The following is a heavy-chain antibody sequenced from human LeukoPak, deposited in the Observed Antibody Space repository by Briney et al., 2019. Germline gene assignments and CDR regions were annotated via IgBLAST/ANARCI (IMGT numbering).Heavy chain of an antibody. CDR3: ATSPQLGITNYLDN. J-gene: IGHJ4*02. CDR1: GYTFINYY. D-gene: IGHD7-27*01. Sequence: ASVKVSCKASGYTFINYYMHWVRQAPGQGLEWMGIINPSGGGTTYAPKFQGRVTMTRDTSTSTVYMELSSLGSEDTAVYSCATSPQLGITNYLDNWGQGTLVTVSS. CDR2: INPSGGGT. V-gene: IGHV1-46*01.